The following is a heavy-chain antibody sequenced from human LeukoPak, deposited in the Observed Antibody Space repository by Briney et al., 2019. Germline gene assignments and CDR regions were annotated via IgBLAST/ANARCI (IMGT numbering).Heavy chain of an antibody. CDR2: FDPEDGET. V-gene: IGHV1-24*01. CDR1: GYTLTELS. D-gene: IGHD4-23*01. Sequence: ASVKVSCKVSGYTLTELSMHWVRQAPGKGLEWMGGFDPEDGETIYAQKFQGRVTITADESTSTAYMELSSLRSEDTAVYYCARGIRGGNTAYWGQGTLVTVSS. J-gene: IGHJ4*02. CDR3: ARGIRGGNTAY.